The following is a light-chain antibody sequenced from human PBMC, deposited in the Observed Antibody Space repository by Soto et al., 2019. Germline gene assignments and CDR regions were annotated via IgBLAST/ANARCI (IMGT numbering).Light chain of an antibody. J-gene: IGLJ2*01. V-gene: IGLV1-51*02. CDR3: GTWDNGLSAVV. Sequence: QSVLTQPPSVSAAPGQKITISCSGSDSNIWYNSVSWYQQLPETAPKLLISENDERPSDLPDRFSASKSGTSATLGITGLQTGDEATYFCGTWDNGLSAVVFGGGTKLTVL. CDR1: DSNIWYNS. CDR2: END.